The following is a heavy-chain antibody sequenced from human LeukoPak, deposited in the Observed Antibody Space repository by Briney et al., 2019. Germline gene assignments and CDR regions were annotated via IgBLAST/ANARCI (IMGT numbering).Heavy chain of an antibody. CDR1: GFTVSSNS. CDR3: AKLESQFVVVVAASDY. J-gene: IGHJ4*02. CDR2: IYSGTT. Sequence: PGGSLRLSCTVSGFTVSSNSMSWVRQAPGKGLEWVSFIYSGTTHYSDSVKGRFTISRDNSKNTLYLQMNSLRAEDTAVYYCAKLESQFVVVVAASDYWGRGTLVTVSS. D-gene: IGHD2-15*01. V-gene: IGHV3-53*01.